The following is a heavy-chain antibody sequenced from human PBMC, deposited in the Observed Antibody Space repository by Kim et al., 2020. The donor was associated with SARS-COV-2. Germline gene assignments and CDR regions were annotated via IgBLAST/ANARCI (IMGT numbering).Heavy chain of an antibody. CDR2: IWPGDSDT. V-gene: IGHV5-51*01. CDR1: GYDFSSYW. D-gene: IGHD3-16*01. CDR3: ARRIHNIGEVDP. J-gene: IGHJ5*02. Sequence: GESLKISCQTSGYDFSSYWIAWVRQMPGKGLEYMGIIWPGDSDTKYNPSFQGQVTISVDRSTRTTFLQWTSLKASDSGVYYCARRIHNIGEVDPWGQGTVVTVS.